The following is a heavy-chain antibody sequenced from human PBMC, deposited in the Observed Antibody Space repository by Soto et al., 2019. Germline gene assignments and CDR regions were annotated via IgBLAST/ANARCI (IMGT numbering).Heavy chain of an antibody. Sequence: PGGSLILSCAASGFTFRTYGMNWVRLAPGKGLEWVSYIDSSASNIHYADSVKGRFTISRDNAKNSLYLQMNSLRAEDTAVYYCARDLGTLATITLDYWGQGALVTVSS. V-gene: IGHV3-48*01. D-gene: IGHD5-12*01. CDR1: GFTFRTYG. CDR3: ARDLGTLATITLDY. J-gene: IGHJ4*02. CDR2: IDSSASNI.